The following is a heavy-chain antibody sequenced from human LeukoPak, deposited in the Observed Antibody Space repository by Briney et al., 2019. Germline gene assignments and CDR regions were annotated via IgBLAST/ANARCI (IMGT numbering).Heavy chain of an antibody. Sequence: GGSLRLSCAASGFTFRTYGMHWVRQAPGKGLEWLGIIWYDGSNKYYADSVKGRFTVSRDNSKNTVSLQMNTLRAEDTAVYYCAKVRSGYLSCIQHWGQGTLVTVSS. CDR2: IWYDGSNK. D-gene: IGHD3-22*01. CDR1: GFTFRTYG. J-gene: IGHJ1*01. CDR3: AKVRSGYLSCIQH. V-gene: IGHV3-33*06.